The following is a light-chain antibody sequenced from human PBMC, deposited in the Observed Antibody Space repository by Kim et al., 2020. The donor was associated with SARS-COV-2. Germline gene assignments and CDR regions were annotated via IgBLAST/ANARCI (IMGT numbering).Light chain of an antibody. J-gene: IGKJ4*01. CDR3: QQYNDWPLLT. Sequence: IVMTQSPATLSVSPGERVTLSCRASQSVKNNLAWYQQRPGQAPRLLIYGASTRATDISARFSGSGSGTEFTLTIRSLQSEDHAVYYCQQYNDWPLLTFGGGTKVDIK. CDR2: GAS. CDR1: QSVKNN. V-gene: IGKV3-15*01.